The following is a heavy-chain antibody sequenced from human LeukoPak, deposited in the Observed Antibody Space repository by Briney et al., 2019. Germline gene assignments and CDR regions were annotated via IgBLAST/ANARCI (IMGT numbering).Heavy chain of an antibody. CDR3: AKRSAESSGYFNY. V-gene: IGHV3-23*01. CDR1: GFTFSSYG. D-gene: IGHD6-19*01. CDR2: ISSSGSTI. J-gene: IGHJ4*02. Sequence: GGSLRLSCAASGFTFSSYGMSWVRQAPGKGLEWVSYISSSGSTIYYADSVMGRFTISRDNSKNTLYLQMNSLRAEDTAVYYCAKRSAESSGYFNYWGQGILVTVSS.